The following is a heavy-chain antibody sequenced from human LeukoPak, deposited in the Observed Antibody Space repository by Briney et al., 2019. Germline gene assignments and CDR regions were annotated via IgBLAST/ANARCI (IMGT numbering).Heavy chain of an antibody. J-gene: IGHJ6*03. CDR3: ARAVGKRITMVRGVIPDYYYMDV. Sequence: SETLSLTCTVSGGSISSGGYYWSWIRQHPGKGLEWIGYIYYSGSTYYNPSLKSRVTISVDTSKNQFSLKLSSVTAADTAVYYCARAVGKRITMVRGVIPDYYYMDVWGKGTTVTVSS. V-gene: IGHV4-31*03. CDR1: GGSISSGGYY. CDR2: IYYSGST. D-gene: IGHD3-10*01.